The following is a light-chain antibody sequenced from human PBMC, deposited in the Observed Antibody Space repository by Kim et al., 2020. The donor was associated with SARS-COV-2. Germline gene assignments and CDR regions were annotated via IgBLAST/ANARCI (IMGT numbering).Light chain of an antibody. CDR3: QVWDSNTYHAV. CDR1: NIESKI. Sequence: APGQTARITCGGTNIESKIVHGDQQKPGEAPVLGINDDSARALGIPERFSGSNYGNTATLTINWVEAGDEADYYCQVWDSNTYHAVFGGGTQLTVL. CDR2: DDS. J-gene: IGLJ2*01. V-gene: IGLV3-21*01.